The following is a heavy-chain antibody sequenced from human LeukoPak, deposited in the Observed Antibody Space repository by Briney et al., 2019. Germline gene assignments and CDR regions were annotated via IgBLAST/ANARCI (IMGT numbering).Heavy chain of an antibody. CDR2: ISSSGTT. Sequence: GGSLRLSCAASGFNFHSHEMNWVRQVPGKGLEWVSYISSSGTTYYADSVKGRFTISRDNAKNSLFLQMNSLRAEDTAVYYCGRGGYCSSTICYAMNAFDIWGHGTMVTVSS. CDR3: GRGGYCSSTICYAMNAFDI. J-gene: IGHJ3*02. CDR1: GFNFHSHE. V-gene: IGHV3-48*03. D-gene: IGHD2-2*03.